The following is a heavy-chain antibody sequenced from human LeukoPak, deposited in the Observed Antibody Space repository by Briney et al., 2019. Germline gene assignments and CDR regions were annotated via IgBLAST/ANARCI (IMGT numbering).Heavy chain of an antibody. CDR1: GFTFSNYW. V-gene: IGHV3-7*01. Sequence: GGSLTLSCVASGFTFSNYWMSWVRQAPGKGLEWVANIQIDGSEKHYVDSVEGRFTISRDNAENSLFLQMNNLRVEDTAVYYCARAVDVADYWGRGTLVTVSS. D-gene: IGHD3-16*01. J-gene: IGHJ4*02. CDR3: ARAVDVADY. CDR2: IQIDGSEK.